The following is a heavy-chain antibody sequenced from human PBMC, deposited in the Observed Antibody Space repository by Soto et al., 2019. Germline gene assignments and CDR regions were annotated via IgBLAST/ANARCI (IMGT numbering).Heavy chain of an antibody. J-gene: IGHJ4*02. CDR2: ISGSGDST. D-gene: IGHD1-26*01. Sequence: EVQLLESGGGLVQPGGSLRLSCAVSGFMFRSYAMSWVRQAPGKGLEWVSVISGSGDSTSYADSVKGRFTISRDNSKNTLYLQINSLRAEDTAIYYCASGASGSFGYWGQGALVTVSS. V-gene: IGHV3-23*01. CDR3: ASGASGSFGY. CDR1: GFMFRSYA.